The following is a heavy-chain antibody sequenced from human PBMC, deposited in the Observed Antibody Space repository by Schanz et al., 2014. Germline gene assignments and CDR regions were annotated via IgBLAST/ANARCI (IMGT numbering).Heavy chain of an antibody. CDR1: GYTFTSYY. Sequence: QVQLVQSGAEVKKPGASVKVSCEASGYTFTSYYIHWFRQAPGQGLEWMGRIIPILGITNVAQKFQGRVTMTADKSTSTVYMEVSGLRSGDTAVYYCATNSRVRMVRGSNAFDAWGQGTMVTVSS. CDR3: ATNSRVRMVRGSNAFDA. J-gene: IGHJ3*01. D-gene: IGHD3-10*01. V-gene: IGHV1-46*03. CDR2: IIPILGIT.